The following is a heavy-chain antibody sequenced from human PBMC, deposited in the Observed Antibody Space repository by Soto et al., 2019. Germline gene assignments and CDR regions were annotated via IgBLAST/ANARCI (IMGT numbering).Heavy chain of an antibody. CDR3: VRENNGGPEF. CDR1: GFTFSSYN. CDR2: ISSSSSYI. J-gene: IGHJ4*02. D-gene: IGHD1-20*01. Sequence: GGSLRLSCAASGFTFSSYNMNWVRQAPGKGLEWVSSISSSSSYIYYADSVKGRFTISRDNAKNSLYLQLNSLRAEDTAIYYCVRENNGGPEFWGQGTMVTVSS. V-gene: IGHV3-21*01.